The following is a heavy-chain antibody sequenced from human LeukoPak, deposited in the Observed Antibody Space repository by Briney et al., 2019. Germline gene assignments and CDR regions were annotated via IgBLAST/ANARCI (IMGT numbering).Heavy chain of an antibody. J-gene: IGHJ6*03. V-gene: IGHV3-23*01. D-gene: IGHD6-13*01. CDR1: GFTFSSYA. CDR2: ISGSGGST. Sequence: PGGSLRLSCAASGFTFSSYAMSWVRQAPGKGLEWVSAISGSGGSTYYADSVKGRFTISRDNSKNTLYLQMNSLRAEDTAVYYCAKDPDHSSSWYYYYYYYMDVWGKGTTVTVSS. CDR3: AKDPDHSSSWYYYYYYYMDV.